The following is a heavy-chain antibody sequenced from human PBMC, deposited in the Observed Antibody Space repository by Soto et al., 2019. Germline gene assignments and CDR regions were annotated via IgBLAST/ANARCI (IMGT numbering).Heavy chain of an antibody. J-gene: IGHJ5*02. Sequence: GASVKVSCKASGYTFTSYGISWLRQAPGQGLEWMGWISAYNGNTNYAQKLQGRVTMTTDTSTSTAYMELRSLRSDDTAVYYCARGPHCQVHFDCDPIGDNWFDPWGQGTLVTVSS. CDR2: ISAYNGNT. CDR1: GYTFTSYG. V-gene: IGHV1-18*01. D-gene: IGHD3-9*01. CDR3: ARGPHCQVHFDCDPIGDNWFDP.